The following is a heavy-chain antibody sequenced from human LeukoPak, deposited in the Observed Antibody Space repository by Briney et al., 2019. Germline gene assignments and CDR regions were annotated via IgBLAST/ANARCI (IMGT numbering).Heavy chain of an antibody. V-gene: IGHV4-61*02. J-gene: IGHJ6*03. CDR1: GGSISSGSYY. CDR3: ARAATTGSYYMDV. D-gene: IGHD4-17*01. Sequence: SETLSLTCTVSGGSISSGSYYWSWIRQPAGKGLEWIGRIYTSGSTNYNPSLKGRVTISVDTSKNQFSLKLSSVTAADTAVYYCARAATTGSYYMDVWGKGTTVTVSS. CDR2: IYTSGST.